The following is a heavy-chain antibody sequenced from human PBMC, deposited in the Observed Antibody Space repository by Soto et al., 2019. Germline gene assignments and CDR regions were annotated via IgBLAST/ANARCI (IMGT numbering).Heavy chain of an antibody. J-gene: IGHJ4*02. D-gene: IGHD3-10*01. V-gene: IGHV3-66*01. CDR1: GFTVSSNY. CDR2: LFSDGST. Sequence: EVQLVESGGGLVQPGGSLRLSCAASGFTVSSNYMSWVRQTPGKGLEWVSLLFSDGSTYYADSVKGRFTISRDNSKNTLYLQMNSLRAEDPAMDYCERSVRGSGTLDYWGQGTLVTVSS. CDR3: ERSVRGSGTLDY.